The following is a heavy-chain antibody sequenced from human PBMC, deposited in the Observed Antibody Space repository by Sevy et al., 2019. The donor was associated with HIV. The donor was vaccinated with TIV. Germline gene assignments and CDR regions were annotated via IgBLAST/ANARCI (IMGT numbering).Heavy chain of an antibody. D-gene: IGHD3-3*01. CDR1: GFTFSING. J-gene: IGHJ4*02. CDR3: AKDRVSGGYYTGDFDY. V-gene: IGHV3-23*01. Sequence: GESLKISCAASGFTFSINGMSWVRQAPGKGLEWVSFISYSGGSTYYADSVKGRFTISRDNSKNTLSLQMNSLRAEDTAVYYCAKDRVSGGYYTGDFDYWGQGTLVTVSS. CDR2: ISYSGGST.